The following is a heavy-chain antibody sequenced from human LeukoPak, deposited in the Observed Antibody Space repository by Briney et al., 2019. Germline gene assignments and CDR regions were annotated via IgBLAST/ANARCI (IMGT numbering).Heavy chain of an antibody. V-gene: IGHV1-69*13. D-gene: IGHD6-13*01. J-gene: IGHJ4*02. CDR1: GGTFSSYA. Sequence: GASVNVSCKASGGTFSSYAISWVRQAPGQGLEWMGGIIPIFGTANYAQKFQGRVTITADESTSTAYMELSSLRSEDTAVYFCARDTPSSAGAATLDYWGQGALVIVSS. CDR2: IIPIFGTA. CDR3: ARDTPSSAGAATLDY.